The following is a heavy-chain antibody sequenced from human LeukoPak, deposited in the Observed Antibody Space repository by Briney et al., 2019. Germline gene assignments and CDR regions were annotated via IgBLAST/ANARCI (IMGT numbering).Heavy chain of an antibody. CDR1: GFTFSSYA. CDR3: AKDKLLWFGELPL. J-gene: IGHJ4*02. V-gene: IGHV3-23*01. Sequence: GGSLRLSCAASGFTFSSYAMSWVRQAPGKGLEWVSAISGSGGSTYYADSVKGRFTISRDNSKNTLYLQMDSLRAEDTAVYYCAKDKLLWFGELPLWGQGTLVTVSS. CDR2: ISGSGGST. D-gene: IGHD3-10*01.